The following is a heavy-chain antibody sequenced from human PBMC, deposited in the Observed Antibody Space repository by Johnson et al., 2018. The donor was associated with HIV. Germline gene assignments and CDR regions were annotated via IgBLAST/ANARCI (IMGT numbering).Heavy chain of an antibody. J-gene: IGHJ3*02. CDR3: ARDGESQQLPLGDAFDI. CDR2: IWYDGSNK. CDR1: GVTVSTNY. D-gene: IGHD6-13*01. Sequence: VQLVESGGGLIQPGGSLRLSCAASGVTVSTNYMSWVRQAPGKGPEWVAVIWYDGSNKYYAESVKGRCTVSRDNSKNTLYMQMNSLRTEYTAVYYCARDGESQQLPLGDAFDIWGQGTMVTVSS. V-gene: IGHV3-33*08.